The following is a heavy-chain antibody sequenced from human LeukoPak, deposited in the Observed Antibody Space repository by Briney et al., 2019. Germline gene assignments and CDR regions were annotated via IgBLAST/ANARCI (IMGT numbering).Heavy chain of an antibody. CDR1: GSSLSNNSL. D-gene: IGHD3-10*01. Sequence: ASETLSLTCALSGSSLSNNSLWGWIRQPPGKGLEWIGYIYHSGSTYYNPSRKSRVTMSADTSKNQFSLKLTSVTAVDTAVYYCARMVSGSGTYYFGSWGQGTLVTVSS. CDR2: IYHSGST. CDR3: ARMVSGSGTYYFGS. J-gene: IGHJ4*02. V-gene: IGHV4-28*01.